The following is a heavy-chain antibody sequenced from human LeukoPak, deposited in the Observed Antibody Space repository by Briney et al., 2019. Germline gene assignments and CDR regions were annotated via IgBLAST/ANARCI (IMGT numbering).Heavy chain of an antibody. CDR1: RFTFTSNA. V-gene: IGHV3-23*01. D-gene: IGHD4-17*01. CDR2: IRGSGGST. Sequence: GGSLRLSCVASRFTFTSNAICWVRQALGKGLDWVSAIRGSGGSTYYAVSVKSRFTISRDNSKNALYLQMNSLRAEDTAVYYCAKWDINDYGDYVGMDVWGQGTTVTVSS. CDR3: AKWDINDYGDYVGMDV. J-gene: IGHJ6*02.